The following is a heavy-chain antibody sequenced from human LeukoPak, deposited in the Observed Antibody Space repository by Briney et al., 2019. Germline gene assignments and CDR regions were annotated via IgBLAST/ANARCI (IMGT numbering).Heavy chain of an antibody. CDR2: MNPNSGNT. V-gene: IGHV1-8*01. CDR1: GYTFTSYD. CDR3: ACRRDGYNLYGQMGEIDY. J-gene: IGHJ4*02. Sequence: ASVKVSCKASGYTFTSYDINWVRQAPGQGLEWMGWMNPNSGNTGYAQKFQGRVTMTRNTSISTAYMELSSLRSEDTAVYYCACRRDGYNLYGQMGEIDYWGQGTLVTVSS. D-gene: IGHD5-24*01.